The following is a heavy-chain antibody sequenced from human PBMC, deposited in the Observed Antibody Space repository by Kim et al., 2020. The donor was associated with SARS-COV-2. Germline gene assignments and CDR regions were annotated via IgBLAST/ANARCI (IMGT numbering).Heavy chain of an antibody. V-gene: IGHV1-8*01. CDR2: MNPNSGNT. J-gene: IGHJ6*02. Sequence: ASVKVSCKASGYTFTSYDINWVRQATGQGLEWMGWMNPNSGNTGYAQKFQGRVTMTRNTSISTAYMELSILRSEDTAVYYCATNRGVIIPHYYYYGMDVWGQGTTVTVSS. CDR1: GYTFTSYD. CDR3: ATNRGVIIPHYYYYGMDV. D-gene: IGHD3-10*01.